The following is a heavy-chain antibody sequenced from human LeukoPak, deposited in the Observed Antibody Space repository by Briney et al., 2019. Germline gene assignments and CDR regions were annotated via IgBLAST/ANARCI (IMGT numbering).Heavy chain of an antibody. D-gene: IGHD1-26*01. CDR3: ARERWELMWFWFDP. CDR1: GFTFNKYW. Sequence: GGSLRLSCAASGFTFNKYWMTWVRQAPGKGLEWVANIKQDGSEKYYVDSVKGRFTISRDNAKNSLYLQMNSLRAEDTAVYYCARERWELMWFWFDPWGQGTLVTVSS. J-gene: IGHJ5*02. CDR2: IKQDGSEK. V-gene: IGHV3-7*01.